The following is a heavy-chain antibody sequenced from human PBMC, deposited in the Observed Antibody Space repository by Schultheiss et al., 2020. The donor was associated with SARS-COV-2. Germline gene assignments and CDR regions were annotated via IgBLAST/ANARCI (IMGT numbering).Heavy chain of an antibody. J-gene: IGHJ4*02. CDR2: IWYEGINQ. D-gene: IGHD6-19*01. CDR1: GFTFTNYA. CDR3: ARDLKAVAVFGFDY. V-gene: IGHV3-33*01. Sequence: GGSLRLSCAASGFTFTNYAMHWVRQAPGKGLEWVAVIWYEGINQYYADSVKGRFTISRDNPKNTLYLQINSLRAEDTAVYYCARDLKAVAVFGFDYWGQGTLVTVSS.